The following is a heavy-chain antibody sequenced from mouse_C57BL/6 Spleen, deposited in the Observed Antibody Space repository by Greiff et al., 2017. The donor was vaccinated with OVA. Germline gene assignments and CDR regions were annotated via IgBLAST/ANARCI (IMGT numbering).Heavy chain of an antibody. CDR2: IDPENGDT. J-gene: IGHJ2*01. D-gene: IGHD1-1*02. CDR1: GFNIKDDY. Sequence: EVQLQQSGAELVRPGASVKLSCTASGFNIKDDYMHWVKQRPEQGLEWIGWIDPENGDTEYASKFQGKATITADTSSNTAYLQLSSLTSEDTAVYYCTTPGVGTYWGQGTTLTVSS. V-gene: IGHV14-4*01. CDR3: TTPGVGTY.